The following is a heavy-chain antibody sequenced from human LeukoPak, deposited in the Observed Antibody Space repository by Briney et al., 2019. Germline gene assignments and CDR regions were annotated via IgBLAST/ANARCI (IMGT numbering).Heavy chain of an antibody. CDR3: AKDRGGYSGYPHYYFDY. D-gene: IGHD5-12*01. J-gene: IGHJ4*02. V-gene: IGHV3-30*18. Sequence: SCKASGYTFTGYYMHWVRQAPGKGLEWVAVISYDGSNKYYADSVQGRFTISRDNSKNTLYLQMNSLRAEDTAVYYCAKDRGGYSGYPHYYFDYWGQGTLVTVSS. CDR1: GYTFTGYY. CDR2: ISYDGSNK.